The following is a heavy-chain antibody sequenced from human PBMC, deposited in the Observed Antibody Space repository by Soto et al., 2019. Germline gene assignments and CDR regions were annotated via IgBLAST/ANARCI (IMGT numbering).Heavy chain of an antibody. CDR2: FFMGGNA. J-gene: IGHJ6*01. Sequence: SETLSRTCTVSGGSISSSTYYWGWMLQPPGKGLEWMARFFMGGNAYYNPSLRSRVTISVDTSKNQFSLKLSSVTAADTAVYYCASPGIRFGNKLDVWGQGTPVTVSS. V-gene: IGHV4-39*01. CDR3: ASPGIRFGNKLDV. CDR1: GGSISSSTYY. D-gene: IGHD3-10*01.